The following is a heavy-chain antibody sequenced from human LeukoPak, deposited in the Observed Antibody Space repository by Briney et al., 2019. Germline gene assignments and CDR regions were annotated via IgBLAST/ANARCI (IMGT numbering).Heavy chain of an antibody. J-gene: IGHJ4*02. D-gene: IGHD4-11*01. CDR2: MSAYSGNT. Sequence: ASVKVSCKASGYTFNRYGFSWVRQAPGQGLECLGWMSAYSGNTKYAQNFQNRVTRTTDASTSTAYMELRSLTSDDTAVYFCARTHDYDNFPDYWGQGTLVAVSS. CDR1: GYTFNRYG. V-gene: IGHV1-18*01. CDR3: ARTHDYDNFPDY.